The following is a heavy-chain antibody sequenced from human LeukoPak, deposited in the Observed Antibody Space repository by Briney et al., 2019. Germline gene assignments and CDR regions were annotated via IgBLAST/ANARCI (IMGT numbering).Heavy chain of an antibody. V-gene: IGHV1-2*02. CDR2: INPNSGGT. CDR3: ARSSYCSGGSCYGRLSDY. Sequence: GASVKVSCKASGYTFTGYYMHWVRQAPGQGLEWMGWINPNSGGTNYAQKFQGRVTMTRDTSISTAYMELSRLRSDDPAVYYCARSSYCSGGSCYGRLSDYWGQGTLVTVSS. J-gene: IGHJ4*02. D-gene: IGHD2-15*01. CDR1: GYTFTGYY.